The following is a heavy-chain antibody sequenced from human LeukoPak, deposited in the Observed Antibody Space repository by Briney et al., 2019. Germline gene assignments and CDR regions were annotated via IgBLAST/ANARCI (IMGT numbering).Heavy chain of an antibody. CDR2: IYYSGST. CDR1: GGSISSYY. CDR3: ARARGGYCFDY. V-gene: IGHV4-59*12. J-gene: IGHJ4*01. Sequence: SETLSLTCTVSGGSISSYYWSWIRQPPGKGLEWIGYIYYSGSTNYNPSLKSRVTISVDTSKNQFSLKLSSVTAADTAVYYCARARGGYCFDYWGQGSLVAVSS. D-gene: IGHD3-22*01.